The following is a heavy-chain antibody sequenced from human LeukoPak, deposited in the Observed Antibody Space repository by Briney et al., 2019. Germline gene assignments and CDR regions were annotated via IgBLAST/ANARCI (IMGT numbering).Heavy chain of an antibody. CDR3: ARRRYCTGASCYAGVQAFDI. V-gene: IGHV5-51*01. D-gene: IGHD2-2*01. CDR2: IYSGDSVT. Sequence: GASRQISLQGSGYSFINYWGGWVRQMPGKGLEGGGIIYSGDSVTLYTPSFQCQATISADKSITPAYLQSSSLTASHTAMYYCARRRYCTGASCYAGVQAFDIWGHGTMVTVSS. J-gene: IGHJ3*02. CDR1: GYSFINYW.